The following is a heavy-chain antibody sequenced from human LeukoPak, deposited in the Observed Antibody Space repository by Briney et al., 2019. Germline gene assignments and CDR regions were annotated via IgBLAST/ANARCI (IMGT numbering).Heavy chain of an antibody. CDR3: ARYISSGLDY. J-gene: IGHJ4*02. CDR2: IYNSGST. D-gene: IGHD6-6*01. CDR1: GDSISSNY. Sequence: KPSETLSLTCTVSGDSISSNYWSWIRQPPGKGLEWIGYIYNSGSTKYNPSLKSRVTISVDTSKNQFSLKLSYVNAADTAVYYCARYISSGLDYWGQGTLVTVSS. V-gene: IGHV4-59*08.